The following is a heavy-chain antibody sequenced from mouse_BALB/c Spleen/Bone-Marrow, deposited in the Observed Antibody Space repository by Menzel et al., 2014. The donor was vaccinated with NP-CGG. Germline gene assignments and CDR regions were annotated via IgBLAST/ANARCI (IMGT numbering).Heavy chain of an antibody. CDR3: ARMHYYGYVAY. Sequence: EVQGVEPGGGLVQPGGSLKLSCAASGFDFSRYWMSWVRQAPGKGLEWIGEINPDSSTINYTPSLKDKFIISRDNAKNTLYLQMSKVRSEDTALYYCARMHYYGYVAYWGQGTLVTVSA. J-gene: IGHJ3*01. CDR1: GFDFSRYW. CDR2: INPDSSTI. D-gene: IGHD1-2*01. V-gene: IGHV4-1*02.